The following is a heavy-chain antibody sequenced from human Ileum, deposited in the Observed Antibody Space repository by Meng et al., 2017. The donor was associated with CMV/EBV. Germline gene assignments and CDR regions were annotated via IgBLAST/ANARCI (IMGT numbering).Heavy chain of an antibody. CDR1: GGSMSSYY. J-gene: IGHJ4*02. CDR3: AREGPTDWGRALDY. V-gene: IGHV4-4*07. CDR2: IYTSGSS. D-gene: IGHD7-27*01. Sequence: VELQESGPGLGKPSDTLSLTCTVSGGSMSSYYWSWIRQPAGKGLEWIGRIYTSGSSNYNSSLKSRVTMSVDTSKNQFSMKLNSVTAADTAVYYCAREGPTDWGRALDYWGQGTLVTVSS.